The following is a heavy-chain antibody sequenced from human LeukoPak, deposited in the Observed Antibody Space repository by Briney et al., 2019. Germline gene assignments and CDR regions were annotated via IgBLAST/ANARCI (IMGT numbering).Heavy chain of an antibody. D-gene: IGHD6-13*01. J-gene: IGHJ6*03. V-gene: IGHV3-53*01. Sequence: GGSLRLSCAASGFTVSSNYMSWVRQAPGKGLEWVSVIYSGGSTYYADSVKGRFTISRDNSKNTLYLQMNSLRAEDTAVYYCARVWAGQQLVPPGGDYYYMDVWGKGTTVTISS. CDR1: GFTVSSNY. CDR3: ARVWAGQQLVPPGGDYYYMDV. CDR2: IYSGGST.